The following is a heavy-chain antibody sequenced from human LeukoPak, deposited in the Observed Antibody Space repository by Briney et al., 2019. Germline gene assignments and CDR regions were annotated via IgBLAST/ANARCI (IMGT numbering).Heavy chain of an antibody. J-gene: IGHJ5*02. Sequence: GGSLRLSCATSGFAFSSATMMWVRQAPGKGLEFVSGVGPSGGTGTYADSVKGRFTISRDNSKNTLYLQMNSLRVEDTAVYYCAKDPNWDRGSWGQGTLVTVSS. CDR1: GFAFSSAT. CDR3: AKDPNWDRGS. D-gene: IGHD7-27*01. V-gene: IGHV3-23*01. CDR2: VGPSGGTG.